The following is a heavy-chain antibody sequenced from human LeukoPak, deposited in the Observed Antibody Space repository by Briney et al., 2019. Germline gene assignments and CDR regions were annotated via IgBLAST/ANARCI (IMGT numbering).Heavy chain of an antibody. V-gene: IGHV4-39*07. CDR3: ARKRIRIAAAGTFDY. D-gene: IGHD6-13*01. J-gene: IGHJ4*02. CDR2: IYYSEST. Sequence: SETLSLTCTVSSGSIRSSSYYWGWIRQPPGKGLEWIGNIYYSESTYYNPSLKSRVTISLDTSKNQFSLKLSSVTAADTAVYYCARKRIRIAAAGTFDYWGQGTLVTVSS. CDR1: SGSIRSSSYY.